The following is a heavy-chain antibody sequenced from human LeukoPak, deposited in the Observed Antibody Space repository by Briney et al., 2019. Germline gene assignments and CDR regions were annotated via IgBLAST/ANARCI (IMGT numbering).Heavy chain of an antibody. CDR2: IKSDGSRT. CDR3: TRDVGHSALAN. Sequence: GGSLRLSCAASGFTFSSYWMHWVRQAPGKGLVWVSHIKSDGSRTSYADSVKGRFTISRDNAKNTLYLQMNSLRAEDTAVYYCTRDVGHSALANWGQGVLVTVSS. V-gene: IGHV3-74*01. CDR1: GFTFSSYW. J-gene: IGHJ4*02. D-gene: IGHD5-18*01.